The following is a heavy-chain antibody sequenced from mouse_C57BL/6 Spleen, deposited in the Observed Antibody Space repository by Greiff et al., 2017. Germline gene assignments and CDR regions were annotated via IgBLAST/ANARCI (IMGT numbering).Heavy chain of an antibody. J-gene: IGHJ4*01. CDR3: ARGGSSSDYAMDY. D-gene: IGHD1-1*01. Sequence: VKLQQSGAELARPGASVKLSCKASGYTFTSYGISWVKQRTGQGLEWIGEIYPRSGNTYYNEKFKGKATLTADKSSSTAYMELRSLTSEDSAVYFCARGGSSSDYAMDYWGQGTSVTVSS. CDR1: GYTFTSYG. CDR2: IYPRSGNT. V-gene: IGHV1-81*01.